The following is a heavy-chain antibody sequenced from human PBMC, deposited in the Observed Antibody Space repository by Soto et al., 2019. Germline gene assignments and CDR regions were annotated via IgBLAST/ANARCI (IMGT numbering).Heavy chain of an antibody. J-gene: IGHJ4*02. CDR3: ARDDSGFSGSHYIDYFNY. CDR1: GGTFSSYA. D-gene: IGHD1-26*01. V-gene: IGHV1-69*06. CDR2: INGSFGTA. Sequence: SVKVSCKASGGTFSSYAISWVRQAPGQGLEWMGGINGSFGTANYAQQFQGRVTFTGDTSASTVYMQLSSLTSEDTAVYYCARDDSGFSGSHYIDYFNYWGQGALVTVSS.